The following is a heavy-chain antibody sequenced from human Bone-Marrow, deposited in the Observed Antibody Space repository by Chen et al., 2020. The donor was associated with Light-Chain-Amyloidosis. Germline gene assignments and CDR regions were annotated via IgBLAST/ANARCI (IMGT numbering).Heavy chain of an antibody. J-gene: IGHJ4*02. CDR1: GYTFPNYW. V-gene: IGHV5-51*01. D-gene: IGHD5-12*01. CDR2: IYPDDSDA. CDR3: ARRRDGYNFDY. Sequence: EVQLEQSGPEVKKHGESLKLSCKGSGYTFPNYWIGWVRQMPGKGLEWMGVIYPDDSDARYSPSFECQVTISADKSITTAYLQWRSLKASDTAMYYCARRRDGYNFDYWGQGTLVTVSS.